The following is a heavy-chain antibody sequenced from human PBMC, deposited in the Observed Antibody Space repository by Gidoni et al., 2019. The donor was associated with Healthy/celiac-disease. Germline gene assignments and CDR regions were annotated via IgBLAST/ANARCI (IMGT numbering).Heavy chain of an antibody. CDR2: IRGSGGST. D-gene: IGHD6-19*01. V-gene: IGHV3-23*01. CDR3: AKPHQVAVAGPVGV. CDR1: GATSRSYA. J-gene: IGHJ4*02. Sequence: EVQLLESGGGLVQPGGSLRLSRAASGATSRSYAMSWVRQAPGKGLEWVSAIRGSGGSTYYADSVKGRFTISGDNSKNTLYLQMNSLGAEDTAVYYCAKPHQVAVAGPVGVWGQGALVTVSS.